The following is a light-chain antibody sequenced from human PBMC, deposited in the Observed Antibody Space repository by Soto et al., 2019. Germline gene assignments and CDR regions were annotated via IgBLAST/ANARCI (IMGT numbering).Light chain of an antibody. V-gene: IGLV2-14*01. Sequence: QSVLTQPASVPGSPGQSITISCTGTSSDVGGYNSVSWYQQHPGKAPQLMIYEVSNRPSGVSNRFSGSKSGNTASLTISGLQAEDETDYYCSSYTSTSAWVFGGGTKVTVL. CDR2: EVS. CDR3: SSYTSTSAWV. J-gene: IGLJ3*02. CDR1: SSDVGGYNS.